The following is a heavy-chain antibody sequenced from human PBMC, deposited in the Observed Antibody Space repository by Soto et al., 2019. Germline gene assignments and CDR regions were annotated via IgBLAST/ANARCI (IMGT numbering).Heavy chain of an antibody. Sequence: PGRSLRLSCAASGFTFSSYSMNWVRQAPGKGLEWVSSVSSSSSYIYYADSVKGRFTISRDNAKNSLYLQMNSLRAEDTAVYYCARERGAGARQWFDPWGQGTLVTVSS. CDR2: VSSSSSYI. J-gene: IGHJ5*02. D-gene: IGHD1-26*01. CDR3: ARERGAGARQWFDP. CDR1: GFTFSSYS. V-gene: IGHV3-21*01.